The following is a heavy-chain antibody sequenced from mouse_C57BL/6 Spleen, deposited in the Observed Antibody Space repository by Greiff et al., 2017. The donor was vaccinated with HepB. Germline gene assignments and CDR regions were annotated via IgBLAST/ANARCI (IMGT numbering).Heavy chain of an antibody. V-gene: IGHV2-2*01. CDR1: GFSLTSYG. Sequence: VKLMESGPGLVQPSQSLSITCTVSGFSLTSYGVHWVRQSPGKGLEWLGVIWSGGSTDYNAAFISRLSISKDNSKSQVFFKMNSLQADDTAIYYCARRDSSGPFDYWGQGTTLTVSS. CDR3: ARRDSSGPFDY. J-gene: IGHJ2*01. CDR2: IWSGGST. D-gene: IGHD3-2*02.